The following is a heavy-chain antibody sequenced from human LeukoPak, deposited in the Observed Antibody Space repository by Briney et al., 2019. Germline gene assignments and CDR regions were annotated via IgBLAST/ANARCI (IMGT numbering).Heavy chain of an antibody. J-gene: IGHJ4*02. CDR2: LYYSGST. CDR3: ARVATISHFDY. CDR1: GGSISSGGYY. V-gene: IGHV4-30-4*08. D-gene: IGHD5-12*01. Sequence: SETLSLTCTVSGGSISSGGYYWSWIRQPPGKGLEWIGYLYYSGSTYYNPSLKSRVTISVDTSKNQFSLKLSSVTAADTAVYSCARVATISHFDYWGQGTLVTVSS.